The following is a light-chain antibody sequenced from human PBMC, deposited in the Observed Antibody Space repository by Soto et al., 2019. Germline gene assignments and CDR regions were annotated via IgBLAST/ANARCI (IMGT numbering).Light chain of an antibody. V-gene: IGLV2-11*01. CDR3: PSFSGHSLYV. J-gene: IGLJ1*01. CDR2: DVS. CDR1: SSDVGGYNY. Sequence: QSALTQPRSASGSPGQSVTISCTGTSSDVGGYNYVPWYLQHPGKAPKVMIYDVSKRPSGVPDRFSGSKSGNTASLTISGLQYEDVADYYSPSFSGHSLYVSG.